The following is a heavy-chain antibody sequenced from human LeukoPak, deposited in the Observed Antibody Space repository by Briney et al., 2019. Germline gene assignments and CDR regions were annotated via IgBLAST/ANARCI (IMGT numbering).Heavy chain of an antibody. CDR2: ISAYNGNT. V-gene: IGHV1-18*01. J-gene: IGHJ4*02. Sequence: ASVTLSCKASGYTFTSYGISWVRQAPGQGLEWMGWISAYNGNTNYAQKLQGRVTMTTDTSTSTAYMELRSLRSDDTAVYYCARDYGPTHYYGSGTLLSPDYWGQGTLVTVSS. CDR3: ARDYGPTHYYGSGTLLSPDY. CDR1: GYTFTSYG. D-gene: IGHD3-10*01.